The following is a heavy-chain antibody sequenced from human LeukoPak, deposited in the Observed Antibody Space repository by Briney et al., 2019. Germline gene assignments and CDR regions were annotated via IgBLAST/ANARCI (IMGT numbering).Heavy chain of an antibody. V-gene: IGHV4-34*01. CDR3: ARVRKVLLWFGYPDY. D-gene: IGHD3-10*01. J-gene: IGHJ4*02. CDR2: INHSGST. CDR1: GGSFSSYY. Sequence: PSETLSLTCAVYGGSFSSYYWSWIRQPPGKGLEWIGEINHSGSTNYNPSLKSRVTISVDTSKNQFSLKLSSVTAADTAVYYCARVRKVLLWFGYPDYWGQGTLVTVSS.